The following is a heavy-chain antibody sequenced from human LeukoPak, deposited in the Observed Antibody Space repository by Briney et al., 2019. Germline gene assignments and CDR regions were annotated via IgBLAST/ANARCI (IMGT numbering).Heavy chain of an antibody. D-gene: IGHD6-19*01. CDR3: ARGPAYSSGWYDY. CDR1: GGSFSVYY. Sequence: PSETLSLTCAIYGGSFSVYYWSWIRQPPGKGLEWIGEINHSGSTNYNPSLKSRVTISVDTSKNQFSLKLSSVTAADTAVYYCARGPAYSSGWYDYWGQGTLVTVSS. J-gene: IGHJ4*02. V-gene: IGHV4-34*01. CDR2: INHSGST.